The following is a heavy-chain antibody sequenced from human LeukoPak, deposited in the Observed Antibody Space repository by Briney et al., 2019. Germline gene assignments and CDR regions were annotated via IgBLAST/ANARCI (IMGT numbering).Heavy chain of an antibody. D-gene: IGHD6-25*01. J-gene: IGHJ5*02. CDR2: IWYDGSNK. Sequence: GRSLRLSCAASGFTFSSYGMHWVRQAPGKGLEGVAVIWYDGSNKYYADSVKGRFTISRDNSKNTLYLQMNSLRAKDTAVYYCARDPYSGGVNWFDPWGQGTLVTVSS. CDR3: ARDPYSGGVNWFDP. CDR1: GFTFSSYG. V-gene: IGHV3-33*01.